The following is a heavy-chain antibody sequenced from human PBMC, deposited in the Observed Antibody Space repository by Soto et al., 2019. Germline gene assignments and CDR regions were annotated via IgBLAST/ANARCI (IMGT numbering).Heavy chain of an antibody. D-gene: IGHD1-7*01. V-gene: IGHV3-21*01. CDR3: AREANYPNWFDP. J-gene: IGHJ5*02. CDR1: GFTFSSYS. Sequence: EVQLVESGGGLVKPGGSLRLSCAASGFTFSSYSMNWVRQAPGKGLEWVSSISSSSSYIYYADSVKGRFTISRDNAKNSLYLQMNSLRAGDTAVYYCAREANYPNWFDPWGQGTLVTVSS. CDR2: ISSSSSYI.